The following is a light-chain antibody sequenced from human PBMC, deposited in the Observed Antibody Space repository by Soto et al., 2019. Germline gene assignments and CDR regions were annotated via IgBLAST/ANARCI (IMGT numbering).Light chain of an antibody. CDR3: HQYGSSPQA. V-gene: IGKV3-20*01. CDR2: GAS. CDR1: QSVTRSF. J-gene: IGKJ3*01. Sequence: EIVLTQSPGTLSLSPGERVTLSCRASQSVTRSFLAWYQQKPGQAPRLLIYGASSRATGIPDRFSGSGSGTDFTLTISRLEPEDFAVYYCHQYGSSPQAFGPGPKVHI.